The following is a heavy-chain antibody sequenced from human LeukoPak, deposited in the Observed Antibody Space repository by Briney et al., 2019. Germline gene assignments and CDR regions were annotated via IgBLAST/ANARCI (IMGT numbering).Heavy chain of an antibody. CDR2: IYYSGST. V-gene: IGHV4-59*08. D-gene: IGHD6-19*01. CDR1: GGSISSYY. J-gene: IGHJ5*02. CDR3: ARLRCARYSSGCLGWFDP. Sequence: SETLSLTCTVSGGSISSYYWSWIRQSPGKGLEWIGYIYYSGSTNYNPSLKSRVTISVDTSNNQFSLKLSSVTAADPAVYYCARLRCARYSSGCLGWFDPWGQGTLVTVSS.